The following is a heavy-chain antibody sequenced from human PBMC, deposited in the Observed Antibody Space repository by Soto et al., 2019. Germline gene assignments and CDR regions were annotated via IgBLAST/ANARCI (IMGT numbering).Heavy chain of an antibody. D-gene: IGHD6-13*01. CDR1: GFTFSNAW. Sequence: GGSLRLSCAASGFTFSNAWMNWVRQAPGKGLEWVGRIKSKTDGGTTDYAAPVKGRFTISRDDSKNTLYLQMNSLKTEDTAVYYCTTAYSSSWYDYYYYGMDVWGQGTTVTVSS. CDR2: IKSKTDGGTT. CDR3: TTAYSSSWYDYYYYGMDV. J-gene: IGHJ6*02. V-gene: IGHV3-15*07.